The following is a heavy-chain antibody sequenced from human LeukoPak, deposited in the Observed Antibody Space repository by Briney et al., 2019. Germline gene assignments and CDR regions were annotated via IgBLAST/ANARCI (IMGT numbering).Heavy chain of an antibody. CDR3: AKAYDGSGSDLDY. CDR2: ISDSGGST. J-gene: IGHJ4*02. CDR1: GFTFSSYA. D-gene: IGHD3-10*01. V-gene: IGHV3-23*01. Sequence: GGSLGLSCAASGFTFSSYAMSWVRQAPGKGLEWVSAISDSGGSTYYADSVKGRFTISRDNSKNTLYLQMNSLRAEYTAVYYCAKAYDGSGSDLDYWGQGTLVTVSS.